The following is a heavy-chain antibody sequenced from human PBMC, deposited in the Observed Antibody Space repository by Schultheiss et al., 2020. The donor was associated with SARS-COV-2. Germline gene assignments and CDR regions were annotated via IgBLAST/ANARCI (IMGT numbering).Heavy chain of an antibody. CDR2: MNPNSGNT. V-gene: IGHV1-8*03. Sequence: ASVKVSCKASGYTFTSYDINWVRQATGQGLEWMGWMNPNSGNTGYAQKFQGRVTITRNTSISTAYMELSSLRSEDTAVYYCARGEYCSGGSCYDNWFDPWGQGTLVTVSS. CDR3: ARGEYCSGGSCYDNWFDP. D-gene: IGHD2-15*01. J-gene: IGHJ5*02. CDR1: GYTFTSYD.